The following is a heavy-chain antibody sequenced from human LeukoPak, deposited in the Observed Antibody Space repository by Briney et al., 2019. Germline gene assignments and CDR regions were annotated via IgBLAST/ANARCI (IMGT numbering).Heavy chain of an antibody. D-gene: IGHD6-13*01. CDR2: IGSSSSTI. V-gene: IGHV3-48*01. J-gene: IGHJ4*02. CDR1: GFTFSSYS. CDR3: ASLGQQLVQSALRHPNDY. Sequence: PGGSLRLSCAASGFTFSSYSMNWVRQAPGKGLEWVSYIGSSSSTIYYADSVKGRFTISRDNAKNSLYLQMNSLRAEDTAVYYCASLGQQLVQSALRHPNDYWGQGTLVTVSS.